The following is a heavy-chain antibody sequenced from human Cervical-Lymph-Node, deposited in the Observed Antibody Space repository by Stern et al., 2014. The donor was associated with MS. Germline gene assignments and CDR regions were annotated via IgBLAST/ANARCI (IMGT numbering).Heavy chain of an antibody. Sequence: DQLVESGPEVKKPGASVKVSCKASGYTFTSYGISWVRQATGQGLEWMGLIITYNGNTNYAQKLQGRVTMTTDTSTNTAYMDLRSLRSDDTAVYYCARAIDGYNYIGYWGQGTLVTVSS. D-gene: IGHD5-24*01. CDR1: GYTFTSYG. CDR2: IITYNGNT. CDR3: ARAIDGYNYIGY. J-gene: IGHJ4*02. V-gene: IGHV1-18*01.